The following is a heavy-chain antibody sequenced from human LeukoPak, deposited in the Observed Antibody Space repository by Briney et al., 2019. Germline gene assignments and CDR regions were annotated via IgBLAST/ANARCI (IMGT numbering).Heavy chain of an antibody. D-gene: IGHD6-19*01. J-gene: IGHJ4*02. V-gene: IGHV3-74*01. CDR2: INSDGSST. CDR1: GFTFSSSW. CDR3: ARDGPHRIAVADIQGDY. Sequence: GGSLRLSCAASGFTFSSSWMHWVRQAPEKGLVWVSRINSDGSSTSYADSVKGRFTISRDNSKNTLYLQMNSLRAEDTAVYYCARDGPHRIAVADIQGDYWGQGTLVTVSS.